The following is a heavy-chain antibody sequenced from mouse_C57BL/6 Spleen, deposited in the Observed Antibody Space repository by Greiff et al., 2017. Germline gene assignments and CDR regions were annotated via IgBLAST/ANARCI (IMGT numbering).Heavy chain of an antibody. J-gene: IGHJ2*01. CDR2: IDPSDSYT. CDR3: ARGYYYCSSSSDY. V-gene: IGHV1-69*01. CDR1: GYTFTSYW. Sequence: VQLQQSGAELVMPGASVKLSCKASGYTFTSYWMHWVKQRPGQGLEWIGEIDPSDSYTNYNQKFKGKSTLTVDKSSSTAYMQLSSLTSEDSAVYYCARGYYYCSSSSDYWGQGTTRTVSS. D-gene: IGHD1-1*01.